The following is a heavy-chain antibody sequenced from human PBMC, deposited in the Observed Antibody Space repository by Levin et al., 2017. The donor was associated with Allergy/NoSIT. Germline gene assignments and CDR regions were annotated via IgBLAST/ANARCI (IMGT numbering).Heavy chain of an antibody. V-gene: IGHV3-23*01. CDR3: AKDGVDTATHQYYYYYGMDV. D-gene: IGHD5-18*01. J-gene: IGHJ6*02. CDR1: GFTFSSYA. CDR2: ISGSGGST. Sequence: SGESLKISCAASGFTFSSYAMSWVRQAPGKGLEWVSAISGSGGSTYYADSVKGRFTISRDNSKNTLYLQMNSLRAEDTAVYYCAKDGVDTATHQYYYYYGMDVWGQGTTVTVSS.